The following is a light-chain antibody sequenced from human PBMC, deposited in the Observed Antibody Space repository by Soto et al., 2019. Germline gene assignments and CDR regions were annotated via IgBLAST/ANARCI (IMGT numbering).Light chain of an antibody. CDR1: QSVSSS. CDR2: GAS. V-gene: IGKV3-20*01. CDR3: QQYGSSPQT. Sequence: EIVLTHSPGTLSLSPGETATLSCRASQSVSSSLAWYQQTPGQAPRLLIYGASSRATGIPDRFSGSGSGTDFTLTISRLEPEDFAVYYCQQYGSSPQTFGQGSKVDIK. J-gene: IGKJ1*01.